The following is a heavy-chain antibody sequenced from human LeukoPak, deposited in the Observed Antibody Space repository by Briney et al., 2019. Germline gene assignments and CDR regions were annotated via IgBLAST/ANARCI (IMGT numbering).Heavy chain of an antibody. CDR2: IIPILGIA. CDR3: ATGSLYYYGSGGVYYFDY. Sequence: SVKVSCKASGGTFSSYAISWVRQAPGQGLEWMGRIIPILGIANYAQKFQGRVTITADKSTSTAYMELSSLRSGDTAVYYCATGSLYYYGSGGVYYFDYWGQGTLVTVSS. D-gene: IGHD3-10*01. CDR1: GGTFSSYA. J-gene: IGHJ4*02. V-gene: IGHV1-69*04.